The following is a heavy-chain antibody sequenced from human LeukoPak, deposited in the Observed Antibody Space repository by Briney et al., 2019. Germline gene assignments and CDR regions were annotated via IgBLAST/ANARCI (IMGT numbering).Heavy chain of an antibody. D-gene: IGHD3-10*01. CDR3: ARDRGDRKGFDI. V-gene: IGHV1-2*02. CDR2: INPNSGGT. J-gene: IGHJ3*02. Sequence: ASVKVSCKASGYTFTGYYMHWVRQAPGQGLEWMGWINPNSGGTNYAQKFQGRVTMTRDTSITTAYMELSWLRSDDTAVYYCARDRGDRKGFDIWGQGTMATVSS. CDR1: GYTFTGYY.